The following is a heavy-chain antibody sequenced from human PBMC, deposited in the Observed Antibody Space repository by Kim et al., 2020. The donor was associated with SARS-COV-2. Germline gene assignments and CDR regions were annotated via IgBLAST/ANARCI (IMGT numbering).Heavy chain of an antibody. V-gene: IGHV3-7*01. J-gene: IGHJ4*02. CDR3: ATGYSGYQPDY. D-gene: IGHD5-12*01. CDR1: GFTFSSYW. CDR2: IKEDGSEQ. Sequence: GGSLRLSCVASGFTFSSYWMSWVRQAPGKGLEWVANIKEDGSEQYYVDSVKGRFTIARDNAKNSLFPQMNSLRADDTAMYYCATGYSGYQPDYWGEGTLV.